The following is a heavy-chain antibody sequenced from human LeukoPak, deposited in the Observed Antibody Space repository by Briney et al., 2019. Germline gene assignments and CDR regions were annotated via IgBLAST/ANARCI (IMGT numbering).Heavy chain of an antibody. D-gene: IGHD5-18*01. CDR2: ISYDGSNK. CDR3: ARDGYSYGTPKEYGMDV. Sequence: GGSLRLSCAASGFTFSSYAMHWVRQAPGKGLEWVAVISYDGSNKYYADSVKGRFTISRDNSKNTLYLQMNSLRAEDTAVYYWARDGYSYGTPKEYGMDVWGQGTTVTVSS. CDR1: GFTFSSYA. V-gene: IGHV3-30*04. J-gene: IGHJ6*02.